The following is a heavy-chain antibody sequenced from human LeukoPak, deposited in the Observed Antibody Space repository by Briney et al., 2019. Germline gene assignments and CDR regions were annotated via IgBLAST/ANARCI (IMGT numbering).Heavy chain of an antibody. CDR3: ARDPVRAYYYDSSGYYLPGSWFDP. Sequence: GGSLRLSCAASGFTFSSYSMNWVRQAPGKGLEWVSSISSSSSYIYYADSVKGRFTISRDNAKNSLYLQMNSLRAEDTAVYYCARDPVRAYYYDSSGYYLPGSWFDPWGQGTLVTVSS. CDR2: ISSSSSYI. J-gene: IGHJ5*02. D-gene: IGHD3-22*01. CDR1: GFTFSSYS. V-gene: IGHV3-21*01.